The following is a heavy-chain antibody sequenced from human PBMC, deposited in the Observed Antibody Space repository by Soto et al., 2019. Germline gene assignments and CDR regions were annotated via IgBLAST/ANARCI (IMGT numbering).Heavy chain of an antibody. V-gene: IGHV3-21*01. J-gene: IGHJ4*02. CDR2: ISSDSVWI. Sequence: GGSLRLYCAASGFTFSSSTMNWVRQAPGKGLEWVSSISSDSVWIYYAASVKGRFTISRDNAKNSLFLQMSSLRAEDTAVYYCASGSYGDYSDWGQGTLVTVS. CDR1: GFTFSSST. D-gene: IGHD4-17*01. CDR3: ASGSYGDYSD.